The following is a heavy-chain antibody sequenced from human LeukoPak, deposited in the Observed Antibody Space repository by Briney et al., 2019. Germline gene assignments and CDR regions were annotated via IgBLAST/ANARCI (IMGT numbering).Heavy chain of an antibody. CDR3: ARETTMVPGDY. J-gene: IGHJ4*02. V-gene: IGHV4-59*01. CDR1: GCSISSYY. Sequence: PSETLSLTCTVSGCSISSYYWSWIRQPPGKGLEWIGYIYYSGSTNYNPSLKSRVTISVDTSKNQFSLKLSSVTAADTAVYYCARETTMVPGDYWGQGTLVTVSS. D-gene: IGHD3-10*01. CDR2: IYYSGST.